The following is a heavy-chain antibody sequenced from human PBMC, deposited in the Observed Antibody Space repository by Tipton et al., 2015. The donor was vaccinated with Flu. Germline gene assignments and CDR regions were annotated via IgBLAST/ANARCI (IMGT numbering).Heavy chain of an antibody. CDR3: AGAAGYYGSETYHYYYGMDV. J-gene: IGHJ6*02. CDR2: IYTSGNT. CDR1: VDSISSGAHY. V-gene: IGHV4-61*02. Sequence: TLSLTCAVSVDSISSGAHYWSWIRQPAGKGLEWIGRIYTSGNTNYNPSLKTRVTISVDTSKNQFSLKLTSVTAADTTVYYCAGAAGYYGSETYHYYYGMDVGGQGTTVTVPS. D-gene: IGHD3-10*01.